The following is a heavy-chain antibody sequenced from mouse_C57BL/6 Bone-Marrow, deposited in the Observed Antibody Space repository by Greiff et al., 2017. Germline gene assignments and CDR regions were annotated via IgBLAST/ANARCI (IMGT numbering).Heavy chain of an antibody. J-gene: IGHJ3*01. V-gene: IGHV1-62-2*01. CDR1: GYTFTEYT. CDR3: ARCEECFEFDY. CDR2: FYPGSGSI. Sequence: QVQLQQSGAELVKPGASVKLSCKASGYTFTEYTIHWVKQRPGQGLEWIGWFYPGSGSIKYNEKFKDKATLTANKSSSTVYMERSRLTSDDSAVYFCARCEECFEFDYWGKGTLVTVSA.